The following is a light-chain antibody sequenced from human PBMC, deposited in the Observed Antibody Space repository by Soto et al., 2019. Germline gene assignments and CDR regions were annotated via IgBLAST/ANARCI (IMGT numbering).Light chain of an antibody. CDR3: QQFGSSRLT. V-gene: IGKV3-20*01. Sequence: EVVLTQSTGTLSLSPGERATLSCRASQSVTSTYLARYQQKPGQAPRLLSYDASTRATGIPDRFSGSGSGADFTLTLSSLEPEDSAVYYCQQFGSSRLTFGGGTKVEI. CDR2: DAS. CDR1: QSVTSTY. J-gene: IGKJ4*01.